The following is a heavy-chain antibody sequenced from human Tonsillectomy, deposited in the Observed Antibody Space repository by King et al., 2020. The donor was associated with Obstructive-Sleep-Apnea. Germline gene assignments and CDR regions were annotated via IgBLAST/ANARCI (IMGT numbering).Heavy chain of an antibody. Sequence: VQLVESGGGLVQPGGSLTLSCAASGFIFVSYAMSWVRQGPGKGLEWVSAISGSGDSTYYADSVKGRFTISSDNSKNTVYLQMNSLRAEDTAVYYCAKDSSFGAYFDHWGQGILVTVSS. CDR3: AKDSSFGAYFDH. D-gene: IGHD3-16*01. V-gene: IGHV3-23*04. CDR1: GFIFVSYA. J-gene: IGHJ4*02. CDR2: ISGSGDST.